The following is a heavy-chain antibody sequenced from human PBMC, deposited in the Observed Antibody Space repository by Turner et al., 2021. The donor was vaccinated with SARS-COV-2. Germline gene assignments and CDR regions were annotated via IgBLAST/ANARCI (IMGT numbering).Heavy chain of an antibody. D-gene: IGHD6-19*01. J-gene: IGHJ6*02. Sequence: EVQLVESGGVVVQPGGSLRLYCAASGFTCDDYTIHWVRQAPGKGLEWVSLISWDGGSTNYADSVKGRFTISRDNSKNSLYLQMNSLRTEDTALYYCAKDISSWYEGIAVAGTNYGMDVWGQGTTVTVSS. V-gene: IGHV3-43*01. CDR1: GFTCDDYT. CDR3: AKDISSWYEGIAVAGTNYGMDV. CDR2: ISWDGGST.